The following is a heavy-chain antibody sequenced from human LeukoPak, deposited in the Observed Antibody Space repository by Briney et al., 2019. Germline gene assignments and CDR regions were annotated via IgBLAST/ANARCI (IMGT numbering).Heavy chain of an antibody. Sequence: GGSLRLSCAASGFTFSSYAMHWVRQAPGKGLEWVAVISYDGSNKYYADSVKGRFTISRDNSKNTLYLQMNSLRAEDTAVYYCAREQQLVLAFDIWGQGTMVTVSS. CDR2: ISYDGSNK. J-gene: IGHJ3*02. D-gene: IGHD6-13*01. CDR1: GFTFSSYA. V-gene: IGHV3-30*04. CDR3: AREQQLVLAFDI.